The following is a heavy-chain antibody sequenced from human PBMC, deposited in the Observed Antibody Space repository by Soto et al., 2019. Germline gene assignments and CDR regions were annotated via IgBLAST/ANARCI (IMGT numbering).Heavy chain of an antibody. D-gene: IGHD4-17*01. CDR2: ISYDGSNK. Sequence: QVQLVECGGGVVQPGRSLRLSCAASGFTFSSYGMHWVRQAPGKGLEWVAVISYDGSNKYYADSVKGRFTISRDNSKNTLCLQMNSLRAEDTAVYYCAKESEMTTVTIYGIDVWGQGTTVTVSS. J-gene: IGHJ6*02. V-gene: IGHV3-30*18. CDR3: AKESEMTTVTIYGIDV. CDR1: GFTFSSYG.